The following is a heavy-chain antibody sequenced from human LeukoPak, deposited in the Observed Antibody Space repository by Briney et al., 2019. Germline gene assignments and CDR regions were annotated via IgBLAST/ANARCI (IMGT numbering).Heavy chain of an antibody. CDR2: ITGSGRGT. CDR3: SKEPNGDYVGAFDM. J-gene: IGHJ3*02. V-gene: IGHV3-23*01. CDR1: GLTFSNYA. D-gene: IGHD4-17*01. Sequence: GGSLTLSCTASGLTFSNYAMTWVRQAPGKGLEWVSSITGSGRGTYYADSVKGRFSVSRDNSQNTVFLHMNSLRADDTALYYCSKEPNGDYVGAFDMWGPGTMVTVSS.